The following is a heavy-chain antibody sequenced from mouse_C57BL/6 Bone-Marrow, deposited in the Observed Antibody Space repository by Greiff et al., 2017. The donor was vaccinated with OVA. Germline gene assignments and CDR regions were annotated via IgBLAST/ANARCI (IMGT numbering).Heavy chain of an antibody. CDR2: IYPGDGDT. D-gene: IGHD3-2*02. CDR3: AGTAQVTGYFDY. J-gene: IGHJ2*01. Sequence: VQLQQSGPELVKPGASVKISCKASGYAFSSSWMNWVKQRPGKGLEWIGRIYPGDGDTNYNGKFKGKATLTADKSSSTAYMQLSSLTSEDSAVYFWAGTAQVTGYFDYWGQGTTLTVSS. CDR1: GYAFSSSW. V-gene: IGHV1-82*01.